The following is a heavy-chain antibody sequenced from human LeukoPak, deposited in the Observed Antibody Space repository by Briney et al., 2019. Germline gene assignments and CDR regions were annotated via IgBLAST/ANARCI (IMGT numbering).Heavy chain of an antibody. Sequence: GGSLRLFCAASGFTFSSYAMSWVRQAPGKGLEWVSAISGSGGSTYYADSVKGRFTISRDNSKNTLYLQMNSLRAEDTAVYYCAKGSGVVVVAAITFDYWGQGTLVTVSS. CDR2: ISGSGGST. V-gene: IGHV3-23*01. D-gene: IGHD2-15*01. J-gene: IGHJ4*02. CDR3: AKGSGVVVVAAITFDY. CDR1: GFTFSSYA.